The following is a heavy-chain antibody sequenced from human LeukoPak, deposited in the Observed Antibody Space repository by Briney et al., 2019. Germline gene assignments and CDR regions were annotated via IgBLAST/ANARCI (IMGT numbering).Heavy chain of an antibody. CDR1: GFTFSSYW. V-gene: IGHV3-7*01. Sequence: PGGSLRLSCVGSGFTFSSYWMTWVRLAPGKGLEWVANIKQDGSEKYHVDSVKGRFTISRDNAKNSLYVQMNSLRAEDTAIYYCARDILTGYYDYWGQGTLVTVSS. D-gene: IGHD3-9*01. CDR3: ARDILTGYYDY. CDR2: IKQDGSEK. J-gene: IGHJ4*02.